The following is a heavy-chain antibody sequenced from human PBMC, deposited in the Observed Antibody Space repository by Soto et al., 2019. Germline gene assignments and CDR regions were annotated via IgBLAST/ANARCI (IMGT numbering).Heavy chain of an antibody. CDR1: GFTFGDYA. CDR2: IRSKAYGGTT. CDR3: TSSTVHDYGDYLYVDY. J-gene: IGHJ4*02. D-gene: IGHD4-17*01. V-gene: IGHV3-49*04. Sequence: PGGSLRLSCTASGFTFGDYAMSWVRQAPGKGLEWVGFIRSKAYGGTTEYAASVKGRFTISRDDSKSIAYLQMNSLKTEDTAVYYCTSSTVHDYGDYLYVDYWGQGTLVTVSS.